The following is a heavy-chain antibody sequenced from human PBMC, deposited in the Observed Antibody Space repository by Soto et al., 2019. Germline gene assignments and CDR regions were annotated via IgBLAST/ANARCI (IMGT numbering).Heavy chain of an antibody. Sequence: SVKVSCKASGFTFTSSAMQWVRQARGQRLEWIGWIVVGSGNTNYAQKFQERVTITRDMSTSTAYMELSSLRSEDTAVYYCAALIYSGYGHYMDVWGKGTTVTVSS. J-gene: IGHJ6*03. CDR2: IVVGSGNT. CDR3: AALIYSGYGHYMDV. CDR1: GFTFTSSA. V-gene: IGHV1-58*02. D-gene: IGHD5-12*01.